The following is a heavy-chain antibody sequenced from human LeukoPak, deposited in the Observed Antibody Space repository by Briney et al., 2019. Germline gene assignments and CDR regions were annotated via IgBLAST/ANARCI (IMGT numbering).Heavy chain of an antibody. CDR3: ATLVSTRYYFDY. Sequence: PSETLSLTCTVSGGSINSGDYYWVWIRQPPGKGLEWIGSIYYSGSTSYNPSLKSRVTMTVDTSKNQFSLRLTSVTAADTAVYFCATLVSTRYYFDYWGQGTLVTVSS. J-gene: IGHJ4*02. CDR2: IYYSGST. V-gene: IGHV4-39*07. D-gene: IGHD5/OR15-5a*01. CDR1: GGSINSGDYY.